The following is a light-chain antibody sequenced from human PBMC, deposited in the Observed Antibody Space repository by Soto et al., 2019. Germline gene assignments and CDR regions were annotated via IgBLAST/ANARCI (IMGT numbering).Light chain of an antibody. Sequence: EIVLTQSPGTLSLSPGERATLSCRASQSVRSSYLAWYQQKPGQAPRLLIYGTSSRATGIPDRFSGSGSGTDFTLTISRLEPDDFAVYYCQQYGSSRPTFGQGTKVDIK. V-gene: IGKV3-20*01. CDR1: QSVRSSY. CDR3: QQYGSSRPT. J-gene: IGKJ1*01. CDR2: GTS.